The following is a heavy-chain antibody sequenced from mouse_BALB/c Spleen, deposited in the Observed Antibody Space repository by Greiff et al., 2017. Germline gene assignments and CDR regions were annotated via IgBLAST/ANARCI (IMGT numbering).Heavy chain of an antibody. V-gene: IGHV1-87*01. Sequence: QVQLQQSGAELARPGASVKLSCKASGYTFTSYWMQWVKQRPGQGLEWIGAIYPGDGDTRYTQKFKGKATLTADKSSSTAYMQLSSLASEDSAVYYCARGYDGFAYWGQGTLVTVSA. D-gene: IGHD1-1*01. CDR2: IYPGDGDT. CDR3: ARGYDGFAY. CDR1: GYTFTSYW. J-gene: IGHJ3*01.